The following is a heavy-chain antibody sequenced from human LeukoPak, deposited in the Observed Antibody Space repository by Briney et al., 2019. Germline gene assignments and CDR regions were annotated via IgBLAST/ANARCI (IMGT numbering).Heavy chain of an antibody. D-gene: IGHD2-15*01. Sequence: ASVKVSCKASGYTFTGYYMHWVRQAPGQGLEWMGWINPNSGGTNYAQKFQGRVTMTRDTSISTAYMELSRLRSDDTAVYFCARDPPICSGGSCYSGSYMDVWGKGTTVTIFS. J-gene: IGHJ6*03. V-gene: IGHV1-2*02. CDR1: GYTFTGYY. CDR2: INPNSGGT. CDR3: ARDPPICSGGSCYSGSYMDV.